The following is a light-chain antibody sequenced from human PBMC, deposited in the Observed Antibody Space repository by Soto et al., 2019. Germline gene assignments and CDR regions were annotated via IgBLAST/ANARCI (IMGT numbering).Light chain of an antibody. CDR1: SGSIASNY. Sequence: NFMLTQPHSVSESPGKTVTISCTRSSGSIASNYVQWYQQRPGSAPTTVIYEDNQRPSGVPDRFSGSIDSSSNSASLTISGLKTEDAADYYCQSYDSSNVVFGGGTQLTVL. CDR2: EDN. V-gene: IGLV6-57*04. J-gene: IGLJ2*01. CDR3: QSYDSSNVV.